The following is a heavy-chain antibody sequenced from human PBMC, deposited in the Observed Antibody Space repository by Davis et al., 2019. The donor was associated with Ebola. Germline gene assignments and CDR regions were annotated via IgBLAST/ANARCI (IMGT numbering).Heavy chain of an antibody. Sequence: PGGSLRLSCTASEFSITDDFMSWIRQSPGKGLEWVTYTGASSTSYANSVKGRFTVSGDRATNSLYLQMNTLRVEDTAIYYCVPGTWIRGQGTLVTVSS. CDR1: EFSITDDF. CDR3: VPGTWI. J-gene: IGHJ4*02. D-gene: IGHD5-18*01. V-gene: IGHV3-11*06. CDR2: TGASSTS.